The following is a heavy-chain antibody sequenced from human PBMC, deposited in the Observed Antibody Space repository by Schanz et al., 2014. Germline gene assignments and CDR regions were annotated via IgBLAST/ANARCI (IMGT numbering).Heavy chain of an antibody. CDR1: GFTMITYA. CDR3: AKDQLANYRGSGYNWFDP. CDR2: ITYDGSNT. Sequence: QVRLAESRGGVVQPGRSLRLSCAASGFTMITYAMHWVRQPPGKGLEWVAIITYDGSNTYHADSVKGRFTISRDNSKNTLYLQMNSLRAEDTAVYYCAKDQLANYRGSGYNWFDPWGQGTLVTVSS. D-gene: IGHD3-10*01. J-gene: IGHJ5*02. V-gene: IGHV3-30*04.